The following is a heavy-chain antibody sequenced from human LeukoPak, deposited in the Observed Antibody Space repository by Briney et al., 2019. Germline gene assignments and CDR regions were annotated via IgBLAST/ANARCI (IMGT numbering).Heavy chain of an antibody. CDR3: ARVPDYSNYGEWYWFDP. Sequence: ASVKVSCKESGYTFTSYYMHWVRQTPGQGLEWMGIINPSGGSTSYAQKFQGRVTMTRDTSTSTVYMELSSLRSEDTAVYYCARVPDYSNYGEWYWFDPWGQGTLVTVSS. CDR2: INPSGGST. J-gene: IGHJ5*02. D-gene: IGHD4-4*01. CDR1: GYTFTSYY. V-gene: IGHV1-46*01.